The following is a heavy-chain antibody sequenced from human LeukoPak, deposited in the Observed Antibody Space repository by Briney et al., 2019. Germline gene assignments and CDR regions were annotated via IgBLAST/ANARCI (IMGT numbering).Heavy chain of an antibody. J-gene: IGHJ5*02. CDR3: ARKGTYSSGYYEGFDP. CDR2: INPNSGGT. D-gene: IGHD3-22*01. CDR1: GYTFTGYY. V-gene: IGHV1-2*02. Sequence: ASVKVSCKASGYTFTGYYMHWVRRAPGQGLEWMGWINPNSGGTNYAQKFQGRVTMTRDTSISTAYLQWSSLKASDTAMYYCARKGTYSSGYYEGFDPWGQGTLVTVSS.